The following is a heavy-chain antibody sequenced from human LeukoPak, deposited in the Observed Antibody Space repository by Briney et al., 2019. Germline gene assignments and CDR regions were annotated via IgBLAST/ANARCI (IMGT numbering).Heavy chain of an antibody. J-gene: IGHJ4*02. CDR1: GYTFTSYG. Sequence: ASVKVSCKASGYTFTSYGISWVRQAPGQGLEWMGWISAYNGNTNYAQKLQGRVTMTTDTSTSTAYMELRSLGSDDTAVYYCARDWVTYYYDSSGYYSGFSNWGQGTLVTVSS. D-gene: IGHD3-22*01. V-gene: IGHV1-18*01. CDR3: ARDWVTYYYDSSGYYSGFSN. CDR2: ISAYNGNT.